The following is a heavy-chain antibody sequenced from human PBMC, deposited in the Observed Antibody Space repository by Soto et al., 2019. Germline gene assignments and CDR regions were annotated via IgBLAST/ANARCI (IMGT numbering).Heavy chain of an antibody. CDR1: GGTFSSYA. Sequence: QVQLVQSGAEVKKPGSSVKVSCKASGGTFSSYAISWVRQAPGQGLEWMGGIIPILGTANYAQKFQGRVTITADESTSTAYMELSSLRSEDTAVYYCATDRDGYHWDSYYYGMDVWGQGTTVTVSS. J-gene: IGHJ6*02. CDR3: ATDRDGYHWDSYYYGMDV. V-gene: IGHV1-69*12. CDR2: IIPILGTA. D-gene: IGHD5-12*01.